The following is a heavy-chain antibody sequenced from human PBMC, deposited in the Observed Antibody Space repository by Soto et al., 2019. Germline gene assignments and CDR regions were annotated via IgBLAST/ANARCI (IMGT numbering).Heavy chain of an antibody. Sequence: QVQLLQSGPEVKKPGASVKISCKASGYTFTSYPVHWVRQAPGKRMELMGWVHIGNGYTKSSLNFDARVTITRDTSATSVYMELSSVRSEDTAMYYCARVQCSDDDFNLAFDIWGQGTMVTVSS. CDR3: ARVQCSDDDFNLAFDI. V-gene: IGHV1-3*04. D-gene: IGHD2-15*01. CDR2: VHIGNGYT. CDR1: GYTFTSYP. J-gene: IGHJ3*02.